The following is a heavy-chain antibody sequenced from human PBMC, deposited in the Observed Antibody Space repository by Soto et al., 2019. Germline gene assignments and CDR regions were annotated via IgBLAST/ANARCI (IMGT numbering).Heavy chain of an antibody. CDR1: GFIFSSYG. Sequence: QVQLVESGGGVVQPGRSLRLSCAASGFIFSSYGMHWVRQAPGKGLEWVALISYDGSKEYYADSVKGRFTISRDNSKNTLYLQMNRLRPEDTAVYYCAKRYSWNYVIDFWGQGTLVTVSS. CDR3: AKRYSWNYVIDF. CDR2: ISYDGSKE. J-gene: IGHJ4*02. V-gene: IGHV3-30*18. D-gene: IGHD1-7*01.